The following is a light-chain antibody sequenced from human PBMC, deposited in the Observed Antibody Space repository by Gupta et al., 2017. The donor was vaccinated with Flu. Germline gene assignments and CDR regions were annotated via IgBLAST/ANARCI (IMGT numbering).Light chain of an antibody. CDR1: QRVSSTS. CDR3: QQDGSSMYT. CDR2: AAS. Sequence: ELVLTHSPGTLSLSPGERATLSCWASQRVSSTSLAWYQQKPGQVPRLLIYAASTRASGIPDRFSGSVSGTDFTLTISSLEPEDSAMYFCQQDGSSMYTFGQGTKVEIK. V-gene: IGKV3-20*01. J-gene: IGKJ2*01.